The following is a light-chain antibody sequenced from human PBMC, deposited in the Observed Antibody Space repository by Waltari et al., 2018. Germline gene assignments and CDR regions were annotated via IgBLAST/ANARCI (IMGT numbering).Light chain of an antibody. CDR3: SSYTTVTTVI. V-gene: IGLV2-14*01. J-gene: IGLJ2*01. CDR1: SSHIGSSNY. Sequence: QSALTQPASGSGSPGQSTPITCTGTSSHIGSSNYFSWYQQHPGKAPKLMIYDVNNRPSGVSSRFSGSKSGNTASLTISGLQAEDEADYYCSSYTTVTTVIFGGGTKLTV. CDR2: DVN.